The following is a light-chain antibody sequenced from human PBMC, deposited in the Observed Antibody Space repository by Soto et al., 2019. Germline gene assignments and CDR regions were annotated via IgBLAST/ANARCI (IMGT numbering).Light chain of an antibody. V-gene: IGLV2-14*01. CDR1: SSDVGGYKY. Sequence: QSALTQPASVSGSPGQSITISCTGTSSDVGGYKYVSWYQQHPGTAPKLVIYDVTNRTSEISNRFSGSKSGNRASLTISGHQAEDEADYYCSSYTTSSTVVFGGGTKLTVL. J-gene: IGLJ2*01. CDR2: DVT. CDR3: SSYTTSSTVV.